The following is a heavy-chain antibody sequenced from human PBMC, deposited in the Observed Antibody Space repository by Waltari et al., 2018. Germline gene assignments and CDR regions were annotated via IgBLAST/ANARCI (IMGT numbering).Heavy chain of an antibody. CDR2: VHGSGKT. Sequence: QLQLQESGPGLVKPSGTLSLTCAVSGDSMSSTYWWSWVRQPPGKGLEWMGQVHGSGKTSYSPSFASRVTISLDTYNKHFSLKVTSATVADTAVYYCARDRGRGLYLDSWGPGTLVTVS. D-gene: IGHD2-15*01. CDR3: ARDRGRGLYLDS. J-gene: IGHJ4*02. V-gene: IGHV4-4*02. CDR1: GDSMSSTYW.